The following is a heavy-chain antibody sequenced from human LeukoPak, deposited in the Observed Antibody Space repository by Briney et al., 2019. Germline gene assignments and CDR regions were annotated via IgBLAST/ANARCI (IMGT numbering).Heavy chain of an antibody. CDR3: ARDLTAFGGVMAFDY. V-gene: IGHV3-30-3*01. CDR2: ISYDGSNK. CDR1: GFTISSYA. J-gene: IGHJ4*02. Sequence: GGSLRLSCAASGFTISSYAMHWVRQAPGKGLEWVAVISYDGSNKYYADSVKGRFTISRDNSKNTLYLQMNSLRAEDTAVYYCARDLTAFGGVMAFDYWGQGTLVTVSS. D-gene: IGHD3-16*01.